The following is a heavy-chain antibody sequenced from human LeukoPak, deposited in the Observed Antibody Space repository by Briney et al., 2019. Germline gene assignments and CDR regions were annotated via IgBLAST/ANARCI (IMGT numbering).Heavy chain of an antibody. CDR1: GYSFTSYW. D-gene: IGHD2-2*02. Sequence: GESLRISCKGSGYSFTSYWISWVRQMPGKGLEWMGRIDPSDSYTNYSPSFQGHVTISADKSISTAYLQWSSLKASDTAKYYCARRPFCSSTSCYTSWFDPWGQGTLATVSS. J-gene: IGHJ5*02. CDR3: ARRPFCSSTSCYTSWFDP. CDR2: IDPSDSYT. V-gene: IGHV5-10-1*01.